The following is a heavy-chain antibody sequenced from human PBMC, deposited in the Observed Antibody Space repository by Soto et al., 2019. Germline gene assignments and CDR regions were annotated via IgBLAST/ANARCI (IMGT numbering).Heavy chain of an antibody. CDR2: IRSKANSYAT. CDR3: TSQYCSGGSCYLV. V-gene: IGHV3-73*01. D-gene: IGHD2-15*01. CDR1: GFTFSGSA. Sequence: PGGSLRLSCAASGFTFSGSAMHWVRQASGKGLEWVGRIRSKANSYATAYAASVKGRFTISRDDSKNTAYLQMNSLKTEDTAVYYCTSQYCSGGSCYLVWGQGTTVTVSS. J-gene: IGHJ6*02.